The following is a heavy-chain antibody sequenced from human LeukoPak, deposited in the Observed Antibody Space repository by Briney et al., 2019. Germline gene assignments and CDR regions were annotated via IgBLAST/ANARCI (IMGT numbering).Heavy chain of an antibody. CDR3: ASRSGSFSDALDI. Sequence: SETLSLTCAVSGGSINSGGYSWSWIRQPPGKGLEWIGYIHYSESTKYNPSLKSRVTMSVDTSKNQFSLKLSSVTAADTAVYYCASRSGSFSDALDIWGQGTLVTVSS. D-gene: IGHD3-10*01. V-gene: IGHV4-61*08. J-gene: IGHJ3*02. CDR2: IHYSEST. CDR1: GGSINSGGYS.